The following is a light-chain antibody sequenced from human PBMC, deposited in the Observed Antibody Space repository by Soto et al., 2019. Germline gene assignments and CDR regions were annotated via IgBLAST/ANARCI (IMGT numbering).Light chain of an antibody. Sequence: VLTQPPSASWTPGQRVSISCSGGSSNIGTNTVNWYQHLPGTAPKLLIFSNDERPSGVPDRFSGSKSGTSASLAISGLQSDDEADYYCATWDDSVNGVVFGGGTKGTVL. J-gene: IGLJ2*01. CDR2: SND. V-gene: IGLV1-44*01. CDR1: SSNIGTNT. CDR3: ATWDDSVNGVV.